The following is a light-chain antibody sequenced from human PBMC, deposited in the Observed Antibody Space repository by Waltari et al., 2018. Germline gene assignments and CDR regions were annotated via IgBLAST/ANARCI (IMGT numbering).Light chain of an antibody. J-gene: IGKJ2*01. V-gene: IGKV4-1*01. CDR1: QSVLYSSNNKNQ. Sequence: DIVMTNSPDSLAVSLGERATINFKSSQSVLYSSNNKNQLAWYQQKPGQPPKLLIYCASTRESGVPDRFSGSGSGTDFTLTISSLQAEDGAVYYCQQYYITPYTVGQGTKLEIK. CDR2: CAS. CDR3: QQYYITPYT.